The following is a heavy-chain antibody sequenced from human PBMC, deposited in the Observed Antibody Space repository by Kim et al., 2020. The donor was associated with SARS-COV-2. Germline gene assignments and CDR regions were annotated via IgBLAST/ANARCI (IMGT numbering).Heavy chain of an antibody. Sequence: KSRVTRSVDTSKNQFSLKLSSVTAADTAVYYCARRKGYCSGGSCRNWFDPWGQGTLVTVSS. J-gene: IGHJ5*02. CDR3: ARRKGYCSGGSCRNWFDP. V-gene: IGHV4-39*01. D-gene: IGHD2-15*01.